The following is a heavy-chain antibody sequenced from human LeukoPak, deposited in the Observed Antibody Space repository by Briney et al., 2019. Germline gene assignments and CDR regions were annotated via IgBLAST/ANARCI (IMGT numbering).Heavy chain of an antibody. V-gene: IGHV3-21*01. Sequence: GGSLRLPCAASGFTFSSYSMNWVRQAPGKGLEWVSSISSSSSYIYYADSVKGRFTISRDNAKNSLYLQMNSLRAEDTAVYYCAREPTYYYDSSGYYSAFDIWGQGTMVTVSS. CDR2: ISSSSSYI. D-gene: IGHD3-22*01. CDR1: GFTFSSYS. CDR3: AREPTYYYDSSGYYSAFDI. J-gene: IGHJ3*02.